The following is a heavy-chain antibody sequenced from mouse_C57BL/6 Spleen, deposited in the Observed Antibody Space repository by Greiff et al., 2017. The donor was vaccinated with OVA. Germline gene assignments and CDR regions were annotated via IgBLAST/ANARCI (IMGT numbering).Heavy chain of an antibody. CDR3: ARGGKSPYWYFDV. D-gene: IGHD1-1*01. J-gene: IGHJ1*03. Sequence: QVQLQQSGPELVKPGASVKLSCKASGYTFTSYDINWVKQRPGQGLEWIGWIYPRDGSTKYNEKFKGKATLTVDKPSSTAYMQLSSLTSEDSAVYYCARGGKSPYWYFDVWGTGTTVTVSS. V-gene: IGHV1-85*01. CDR1: GYTFTSYD. CDR2: IYPRDGST.